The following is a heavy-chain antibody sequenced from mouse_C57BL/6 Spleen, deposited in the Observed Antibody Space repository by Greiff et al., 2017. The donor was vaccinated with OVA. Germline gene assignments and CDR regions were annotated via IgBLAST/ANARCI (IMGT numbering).Heavy chain of an antibody. CDR1: GYTFTSYW. J-gene: IGHJ3*01. CDR2: IDPSDSYT. V-gene: IGHV1-59*01. CDR3: ARPTGTFWFAY. Sequence: QVQLQQPGAELVRPGTSVKLSCKASGYTFTSYWMHWVKQRPGQGLEWIGVIDPSDSYTNYNQKCKGKATLTVDTSSSTAYMQLSSLTSEDSAVYYCARPTGTFWFAYWGQGTLVTVSA. D-gene: IGHD4-1*02.